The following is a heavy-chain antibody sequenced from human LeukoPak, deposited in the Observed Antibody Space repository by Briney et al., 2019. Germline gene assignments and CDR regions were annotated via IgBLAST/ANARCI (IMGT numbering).Heavy chain of an antibody. CDR2: IYHSGST. CDR1: GGPISSGGYY. CDR3: ARDGPGFDY. Sequence: SETLSLTCTVSGGPISSGGYYWSWIRQPPGKGLEWIGYIYHSGSTYYNPSLKSRVTISVDRSKNQFSLKLSSVTAADTAVYYCARDGPGFDYWGQGTLVTVSS. J-gene: IGHJ4*02. V-gene: IGHV4-30-2*01.